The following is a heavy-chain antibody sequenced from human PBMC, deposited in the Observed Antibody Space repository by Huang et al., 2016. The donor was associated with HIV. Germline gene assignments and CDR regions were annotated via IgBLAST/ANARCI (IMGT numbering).Heavy chain of an antibody. CDR2: IIPRFGTR. CDR1: GGSFNNFG. Sequence: QVQLVQSGAEVRKPGSSVKVSCRASGGSFNNFGINWVRQAPGQGREVMGGIIPRFGTRNDAQRFKDRVTITADETTGVVHLEVTSLRSDDTAVYFCAKRGGAWGSPYAFDLWGPGTMVTVSS. J-gene: IGHJ3*01. V-gene: IGHV1-69*13. CDR3: AKRGGAWGSPYAFDL. D-gene: IGHD3-16*01.